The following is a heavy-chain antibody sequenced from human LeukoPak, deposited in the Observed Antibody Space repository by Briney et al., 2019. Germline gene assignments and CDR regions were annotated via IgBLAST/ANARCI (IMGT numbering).Heavy chain of an antibody. D-gene: IGHD2-21*02. CDR1: GGTFSSYA. Sequence: SVKVSCKASGGTFSSYAISWVRQAPGQGLEWMGGIIPIFGTANYAQKFQGRVTITTDESTGTAYMELSSLRSEDTAVYYCARAPCGGDCYSGAFDIWGQGTMVTVSS. CDR2: IIPIFGTA. V-gene: IGHV1-69*05. CDR3: ARAPCGGDCYSGAFDI. J-gene: IGHJ3*02.